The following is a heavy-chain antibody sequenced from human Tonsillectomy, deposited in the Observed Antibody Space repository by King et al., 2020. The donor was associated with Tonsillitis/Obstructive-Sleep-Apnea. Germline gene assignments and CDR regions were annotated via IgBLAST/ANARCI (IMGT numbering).Heavy chain of an antibody. J-gene: IGHJ4*02. CDR3: AREGARGYPNDY. CDR1: GFTFSSYW. D-gene: IGHD1-26*01. Sequence: VQLVESGGGLVQPGGALRLSCSAPGFTFSSYWMHWGRPAPGKGLVWVSRIDGVGSIKSFADSVKGRFTISRDNAKNTLYLQMNSLRSEDTAVYHCAREGARGYPNDYWGQGTLVTVSS. V-gene: IGHV3-74*01. CDR2: IDGVGSIK.